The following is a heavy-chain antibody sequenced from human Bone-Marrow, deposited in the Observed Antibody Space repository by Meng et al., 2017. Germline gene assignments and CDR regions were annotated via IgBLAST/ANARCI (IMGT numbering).Heavy chain of an antibody. CDR1: GGSISSSSYY. D-gene: IGHD3-3*01. CDR3: ARQGFLEWLLYRGNWFDP. Sequence: QLQLQESGPGLGKPSETLSRTGTGSGGSISSSSYYWGWLRQPPGKGLEWIGSIYYSGSTYYNPSLKSRVTISVDTSKNQFSLKLSSVTAADTAVYYCARQGFLEWLLYRGNWFDPWGQGTLVTSPQ. CDR2: IYYSGST. V-gene: IGHV4-39*01. J-gene: IGHJ5*02.